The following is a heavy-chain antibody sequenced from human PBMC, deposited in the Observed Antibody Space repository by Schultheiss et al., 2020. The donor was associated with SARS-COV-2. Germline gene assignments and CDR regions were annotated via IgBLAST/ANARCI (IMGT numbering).Heavy chain of an antibody. J-gene: IGHJ4*02. CDR3: ARLGEPKRLMTTDFDY. V-gene: IGHV3-30*01. CDR1: GFTFSSYA. Sequence: LSCAASGFTFSSYAMHWVRQAPGKGLEWVAVISYDGSNKYYADSVKGRFTISRDNSKNTLYLQMNSLRAEDTAVYYCARLGEPKRLMTTDFDYWGQGTLVTVSS. D-gene: IGHD3-16*01. CDR2: ISYDGSNK.